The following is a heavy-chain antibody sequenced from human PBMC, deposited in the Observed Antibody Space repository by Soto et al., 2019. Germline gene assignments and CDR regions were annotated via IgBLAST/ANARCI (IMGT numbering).Heavy chain of an antibody. CDR3: ARDPWAADY. CDR2: ISGSGGST. V-gene: IGHV3-23*01. Sequence: GGSLRLSCAASGFTFSSYAMSWVRQAPGKGLEWGSAISGSGGSTYYADSVKGRFTISRDNSKNTLNLQMNSLRAEDTAVYYCARDPWAADYWGQGTLVTVSS. J-gene: IGHJ4*02. D-gene: IGHD3-16*01. CDR1: GFTFSSYA.